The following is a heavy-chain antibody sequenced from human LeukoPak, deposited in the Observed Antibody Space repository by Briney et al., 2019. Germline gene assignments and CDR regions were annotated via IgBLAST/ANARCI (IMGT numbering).Heavy chain of an antibody. CDR3: ARAIIIGGTYFDY. Sequence: PSETLSLTCAVYGGSFSGYYWSWIRQPPGKGLEWIGEINHSGSTNYNPSLKSRVTISVDTSKNQFSLKLTSVAAADTAVYYCARAIIIGGTYFDYWGQGPLVTVSS. CDR1: GGSFSGYY. CDR2: INHSGST. D-gene: IGHD2-15*01. J-gene: IGHJ4*02. V-gene: IGHV4-34*01.